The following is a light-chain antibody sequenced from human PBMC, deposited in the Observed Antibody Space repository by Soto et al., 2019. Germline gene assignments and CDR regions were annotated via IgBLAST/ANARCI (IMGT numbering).Light chain of an antibody. V-gene: IGKV3-11*01. CDR3: QQRSNWPRGT. J-gene: IGKJ1*01. CDR1: QSVSSY. CDR2: DAS. Sequence: EIVLTQSPATLSLSPGERATLSCRASQSVSSYLAWYQQKPGQAPRLLIHDASNRATGIPARFSGSGSGTDFTLTISSLEPEDFAVYYCQQRSNWPRGTFGQGTKVEIK.